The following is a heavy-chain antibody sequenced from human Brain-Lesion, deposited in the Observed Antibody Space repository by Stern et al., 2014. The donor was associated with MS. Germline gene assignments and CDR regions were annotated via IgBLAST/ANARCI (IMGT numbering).Heavy chain of an antibody. CDR2: IFYTGST. J-gene: IGHJ4*02. CDR1: GGSIGRSSYY. Sequence: QLVESGPGLVKPSETLSLTCTVSGGSIGRSSYYWGWIRQPPGKGLEWIGNIFYTGSTFYDPSLKSRVTLSVDTSTNHFSPSLNSVTAADTAVYYCARGAGVFDSWGQGTLVTVSP. CDR3: ARGAGVFDS. D-gene: IGHD6-19*01. V-gene: IGHV4-39*02.